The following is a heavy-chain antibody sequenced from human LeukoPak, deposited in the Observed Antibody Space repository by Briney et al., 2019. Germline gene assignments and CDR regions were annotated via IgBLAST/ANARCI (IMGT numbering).Heavy chain of an antibody. D-gene: IGHD5-24*01. CDR1: GFTFSSYA. V-gene: IGHV3-30*04. J-gene: IGHJ4*02. Sequence: GRSLRLSCAASGFTFSSYAMHWVRQAPGKGLEWVAVISYDGSNKYYADSVKGRFTISRDNSKNTLCLQMNSLRAEDTAVYYCAREEMVIYCFDYWGQGTLVTVSS. CDR3: AREEMVIYCFDY. CDR2: ISYDGSNK.